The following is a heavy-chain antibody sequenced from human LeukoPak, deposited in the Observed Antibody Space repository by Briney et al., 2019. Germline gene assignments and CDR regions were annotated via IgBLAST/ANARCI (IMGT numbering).Heavy chain of an antibody. CDR2: IIPIFGTA. CDR1: GGTFSSYA. D-gene: IGHD3-10*01. V-gene: IGHV1-69*06. CDR3: ARARYYYGSGSYYPDYYYYGMDV. J-gene: IGHJ6*04. Sequence: SVKVSCKASGGTFSSYAISWVRQAPGQGLEWMGVIIPIFGTANYAQKFQGRVTITADKSTSTAYMELSSLRSEDTAVYYCARARYYYGSGSYYPDYYYYGMDVWGKGTTVTVSS.